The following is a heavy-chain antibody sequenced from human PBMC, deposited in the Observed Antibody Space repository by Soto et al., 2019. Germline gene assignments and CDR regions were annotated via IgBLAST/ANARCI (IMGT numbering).Heavy chain of an antibody. D-gene: IGHD3-3*01. CDR3: ARQDFWSGYYKWAFDY. CDR1: GDSFSSSDNY. CDR2: FYYSGST. J-gene: IGHJ4*02. Sequence: SETLSLTCTVSGDSFSSSDNYWGWIRQPPGKGLEWIGSFYYSGSTYYNPSLKSRVTMSVDTSQTQFSLKLSSVTAADTAVYYCARQDFWSGYYKWAFDYWGQGTLVTVS. V-gene: IGHV4-39*01.